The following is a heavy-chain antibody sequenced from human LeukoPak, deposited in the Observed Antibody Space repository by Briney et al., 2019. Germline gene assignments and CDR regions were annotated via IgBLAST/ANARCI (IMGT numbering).Heavy chain of an antibody. CDR2: ITPDGSTA. J-gene: IGHJ4*02. Sequence: GGSLRLSCAASGFTFSDYWMYWVRQGPGKRLLSVSRITPDGSTAHYADSVTGRFTISRDNSKNTVYLQMNSLKTEDTAVYYCARSLTMVRAYDYWGQGTLVTVSS. D-gene: IGHD3-10*01. CDR3: ARSLTMVRAYDY. CDR1: GFTFSDYW. V-gene: IGHV3-74*01.